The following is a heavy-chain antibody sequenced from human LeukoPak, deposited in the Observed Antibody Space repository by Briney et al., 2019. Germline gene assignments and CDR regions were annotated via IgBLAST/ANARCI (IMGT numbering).Heavy chain of an antibody. D-gene: IGHD3-3*01. V-gene: IGHV3-23*01. CDR3: ARDRYDFWSGYPYWYFDL. Sequence: GGSLRPSCAASGFTFSNYAMSWVRQVPGKGLEWVSGITSNTASTYYADSVKGRFSISRDNSKNTLYLQMSSLRADDTAVYYCARDRYDFWSGYPYWYFDLWGRGTLVTVSS. CDR1: GFTFSNYA. J-gene: IGHJ2*01. CDR2: ITSNTAST.